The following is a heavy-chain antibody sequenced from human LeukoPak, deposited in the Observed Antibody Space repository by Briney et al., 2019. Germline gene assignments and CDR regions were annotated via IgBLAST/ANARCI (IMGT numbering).Heavy chain of an antibody. CDR2: IKQDGSDK. CDR1: GFSFSSYW. V-gene: IGHV3-7*01. J-gene: IGHJ4*02. Sequence: GGSLRLSCAASGFSFSSYWMNWVRQAPGKGLEWVANIKQDGSDKNYVDSVKGRFTISRDNAKNSLYLQMNSLRAEDTAVYYCARSSGYYYGGSGYWGQGTLVTVSS. D-gene: IGHD3-22*01. CDR3: ARSSGYYYGGSGY.